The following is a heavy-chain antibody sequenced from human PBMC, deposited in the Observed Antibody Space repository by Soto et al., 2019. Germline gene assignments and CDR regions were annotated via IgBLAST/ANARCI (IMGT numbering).Heavy chain of an antibody. CDR3: ARRYGPGFDY. V-gene: IGHV4-59*08. J-gene: IGHJ4*02. D-gene: IGHD4-17*01. CDR2: IYYSGST. Sequence: QVQLQESGPGLVKPSETLSLTCTVSGGSISSYYWSWIRQPPGKGLEWIGDIYYSGSTNYNPSRKSRVTISVDISKNQFSLKLSSVTAADTAVYYCARRYGPGFDYWGQGTLVTVSS. CDR1: GGSISSYY.